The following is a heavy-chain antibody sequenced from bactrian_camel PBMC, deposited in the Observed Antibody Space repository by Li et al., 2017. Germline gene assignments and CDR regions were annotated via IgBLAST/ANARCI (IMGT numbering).Heavy chain of an antibody. CDR2: INSGGEAT. J-gene: IGHJ4*01. V-gene: IGHV3S40*01. CDR3: ASLSAVRSTSMKSD. CDR1: GFTFSNYP. Sequence: VQLVESGGGLVQPGGSLRLSCVASGFTFSNYPMSWVRQAPGKGLEWVSAINSGGEATSYGRFTISRDNAKNTLYLHMNSLKYEDTAVYYCASLSAVRSTSMKSDWGQGTQVTVS. D-gene: IGHD4*01.